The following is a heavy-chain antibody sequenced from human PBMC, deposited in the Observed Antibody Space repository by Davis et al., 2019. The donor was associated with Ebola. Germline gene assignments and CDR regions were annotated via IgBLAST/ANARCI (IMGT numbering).Heavy chain of an antibody. CDR2: ILNDGINK. CDR3: AKRTSDPLAFCGADCFSGWDS. J-gene: IGHJ4*02. CDR1: GFTFSNYA. Sequence: GESLKISCAASGFTFSNYAMYWVRQAPGKGLEWVAVILNDGINKYYADSVMGRFTISRDNSKNTLYLQMNSLRTEDTAVYYCAKRTSDPLAFCGADCFSGWDSWGQGTLVTVSS. V-gene: IGHV3-30*18. D-gene: IGHD2-21*02.